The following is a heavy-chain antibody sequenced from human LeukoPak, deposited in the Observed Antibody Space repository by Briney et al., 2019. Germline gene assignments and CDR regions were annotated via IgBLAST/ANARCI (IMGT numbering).Heavy chain of an antibody. CDR3: VRRDGYNFDY. CDR1: GFSFSSYA. V-gene: IGHV3-64*02. D-gene: IGHD5-24*01. J-gene: IGHJ4*02. CDR2: VCSNAACA. Sequence: GGSLRLSCAASGFSFSSYAIHWVRQAPGKGLEYVSAVCSNAACAYYADSVRGRFSMSRDNSKNTVWLQMDDLRVEDMAIYYCVRRDGYNFDYWGRGTLVTVSS.